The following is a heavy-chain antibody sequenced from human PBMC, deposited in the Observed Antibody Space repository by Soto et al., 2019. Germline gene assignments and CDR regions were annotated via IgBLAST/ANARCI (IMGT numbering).Heavy chain of an antibody. CDR1: GFTFSSYG. D-gene: IGHD7-27*01. CDR3: ARGGTRWSHWGLFDY. Sequence: GGSLRLSCAASGFTFSSYGMHWVRQSPGKGLEWVAVISYDGSNKYYADSVEGRFTISRDNAKNTLYLQMNSLRPDDTAVYYCARGGTRWSHWGLFDYWGQGTQVTVSS. J-gene: IGHJ4*02. CDR2: ISYDGSNK. V-gene: IGHV3-30*03.